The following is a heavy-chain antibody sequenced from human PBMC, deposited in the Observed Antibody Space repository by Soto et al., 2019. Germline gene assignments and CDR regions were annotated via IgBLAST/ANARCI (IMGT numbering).Heavy chain of an antibody. CDR2: ISGSGGST. CDR1: GFTFSSYA. J-gene: IGHJ2*01. V-gene: IGHV3-23*01. CDR3: AKRTVGWYFDL. D-gene: IGHD4-17*01. Sequence: EVQLLESGGGLVQPGGSLRLSCAASGFTFSSYAMNWVRQAPGKGLEWVSVISGSGGSTYYADAVKGRFTISRDNSKNTLYLQMNSLRAEDTAVYYCAKRTVGWYFDLWGRGTLVTVCS.